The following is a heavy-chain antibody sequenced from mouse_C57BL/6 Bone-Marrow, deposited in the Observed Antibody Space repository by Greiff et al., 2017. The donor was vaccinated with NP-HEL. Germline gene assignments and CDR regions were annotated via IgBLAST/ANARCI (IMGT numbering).Heavy chain of an antibody. CDR1: GYTFTSYW. Sequence: QVHVKQSGAELAKPGASVKLSCKASGYTFTSYWMHWVKQRPGQGLEWIGYINPSSGYTKYNQKFKDKATLTADKSSSTAYMQLSSLTYEDSAVYYCARGDYDYDDGDYWGQGTTLTVSS. CDR3: ARGDYDYDDGDY. V-gene: IGHV1-7*01. J-gene: IGHJ2*01. CDR2: INPSSGYT. D-gene: IGHD2-4*01.